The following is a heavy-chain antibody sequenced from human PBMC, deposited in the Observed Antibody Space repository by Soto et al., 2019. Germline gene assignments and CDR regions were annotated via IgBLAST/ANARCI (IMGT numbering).Heavy chain of an antibody. CDR1: GFSFSSYW. CDR3: ARVQRPYDFWSGSSDY. J-gene: IGHJ4*02. D-gene: IGHD3-3*01. V-gene: IGHV3-74*01. Sequence: GGSLRLSCAASGFSFSSYWMHWVRQAPGKGLVWVSHINGDGSSSRYADPVKGRFTISRDNARNTLYLQLNSLRAEDTAVYYCARVQRPYDFWSGSSDYWGQGTLVTVSS. CDR2: INGDGSSS.